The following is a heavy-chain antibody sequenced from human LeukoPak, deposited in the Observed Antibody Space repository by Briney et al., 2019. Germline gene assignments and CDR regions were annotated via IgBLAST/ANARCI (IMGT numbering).Heavy chain of an antibody. D-gene: IGHD1-26*01. CDR3: ARLLGSRFDP. CDR1: GYTFTNYY. Sequence: ASVKVSCKASGYTFTNYYVHWVRQAPGQGLEWMGIINPSGGGSNYAQKFQGRVTMTRDMSTSTVYMELSSLRSEDTAVYYCARLLGSRFDPWGQGTLVTVSS. J-gene: IGHJ5*02. V-gene: IGHV1-46*01. CDR2: INPSGGGS.